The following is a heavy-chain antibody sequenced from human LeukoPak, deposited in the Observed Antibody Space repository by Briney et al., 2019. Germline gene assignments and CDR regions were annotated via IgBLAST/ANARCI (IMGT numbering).Heavy chain of an antibody. CDR1: GYTFTGYY. D-gene: IGHD3-22*01. CDR2: INPNSGGT. V-gene: IGHV1-2*02. CDR3: ARDAAHQATVVVTNEPRGTPGAADY. J-gene: IGHJ4*02. Sequence: ASVKVSCKASGYTFTGYYIHWVLQAPGQGLEWMGWINPNSGGTSYAQKFQGRVTMTRDTSISTAYMEVSRLTSDDTAVYYCARDAAHQATVVVTNEPRGTPGAADYWGQGTLVTVSS.